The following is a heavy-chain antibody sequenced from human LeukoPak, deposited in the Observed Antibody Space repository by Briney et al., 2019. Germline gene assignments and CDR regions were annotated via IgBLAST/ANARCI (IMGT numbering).Heavy chain of an antibody. CDR1: GFTFSSYP. CDR3: AKDQPVRGVMGY. D-gene: IGHD3-10*01. J-gene: IGHJ4*02. Sequence: GGSLRLSCAASGFTFSSYPMSWVRQAPGKGLEWVSAISGSGGRTYHTDSVKGRLPISRDNSKNTLYLQMNSLRAEDTAVYYCAKDQPVRGVMGYWGQGTLVTVSS. V-gene: IGHV3-23*01. CDR2: ISGSGGRT.